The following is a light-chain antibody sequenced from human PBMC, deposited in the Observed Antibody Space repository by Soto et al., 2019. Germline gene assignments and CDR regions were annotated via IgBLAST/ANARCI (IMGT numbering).Light chain of an antibody. CDR3: CSYARSLYV. V-gene: IGLV2-11*01. CDR2: DVS. J-gene: IGLJ1*01. Sequence: QSALTQPRSVSGSPGQSVTISCTGTSSDVGGYNYVSWYQQHPGKAPKLMIYDVSNRPSGVPDRFSGSKSGNTASLTISGLQAEDEDDYHCCSYARSLYVFGTGTKVTVL. CDR1: SSDVGGYNY.